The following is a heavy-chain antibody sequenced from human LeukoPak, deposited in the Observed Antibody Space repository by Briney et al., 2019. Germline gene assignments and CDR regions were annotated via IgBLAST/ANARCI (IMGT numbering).Heavy chain of an antibody. CDR3: ARGSSFDI. CDR2: IYYSGST. J-gene: IGHJ3*02. Sequence: SETLSLTCTVSGGSISSSSYYWGWIRQPPGKGLEWIGSIYYSGSTYYNPSLKSRVTISVDTSKNQFSLKLSSVTAADTAVYYCARGSSFDIWGQGTMVTVSS. CDR1: GGSISSSSYY. V-gene: IGHV4-39*01.